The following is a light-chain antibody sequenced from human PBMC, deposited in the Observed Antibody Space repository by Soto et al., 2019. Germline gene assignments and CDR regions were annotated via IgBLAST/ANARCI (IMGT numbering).Light chain of an antibody. V-gene: IGLV1-44*01. CDR1: SSNIGSNT. CDR2: YNN. CDR3: CSYAGTYSGV. Sequence: QSVLTQPPSVSGTPGQRVAIPCSGSSSNIGSNTVNWYQQLPRMAPKLLIYYNNERPSGVPDRFSGSKSGTSASLAISGLQSEDEGDYYCCSYAGTYSGVFGGGTKLTVL. J-gene: IGLJ3*02.